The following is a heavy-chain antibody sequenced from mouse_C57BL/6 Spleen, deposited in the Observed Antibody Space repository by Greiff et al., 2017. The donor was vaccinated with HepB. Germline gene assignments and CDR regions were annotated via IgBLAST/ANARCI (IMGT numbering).Heavy chain of an antibody. V-gene: IGHV1-53*01. Sequence: QVQLKQPGTELVKPGASVKLSCKASGYTFTSYWMHWVKQRPGQGLEWIGNINPSNGGTNYNEKFKSKATLTVDKSSSTAYMQLSSLTSEDSAVYYCARNGWLLPYYFDYWGQGTTLTVSS. CDR3: ARNGWLLPYYFDY. J-gene: IGHJ2*01. CDR1: GYTFTSYW. D-gene: IGHD2-3*01. CDR2: INPSNGGT.